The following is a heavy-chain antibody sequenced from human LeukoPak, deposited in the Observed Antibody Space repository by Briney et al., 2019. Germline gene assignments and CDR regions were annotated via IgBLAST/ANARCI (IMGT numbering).Heavy chain of an antibody. V-gene: IGHV3-20*04. CDR2: INWNGGST. CDR3: AKVAKYYYGSETYYFFEH. CDR1: GFTFDDYG. J-gene: IGHJ4*02. D-gene: IGHD3-10*01. Sequence: GGSLRLSCAASGFTFDDYGMGWVRHAPGKGLEWVSNINWNGGSTGYADSVKGRFTISRDNAKNSLYLQMNSLRVEDTAVYYCAKVAKYYYGSETYYFFEHWGQGTPVTASS.